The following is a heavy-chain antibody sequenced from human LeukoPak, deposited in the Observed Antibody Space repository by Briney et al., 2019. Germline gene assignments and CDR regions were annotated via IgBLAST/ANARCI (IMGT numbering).Heavy chain of an antibody. Sequence: ASVKVSCKASGYTFTGYYMHWVRQAPGQGLEWMGWINPNSGGTNYAQKFQGRVTPTRDTSISTVYMELSSLRSDDTAVYYCARDTGGFGELSGPIDYLGQGTLVTVSS. CDR3: ARDTGGFGELSGPIDY. J-gene: IGHJ4*02. CDR2: INPNSGGT. V-gene: IGHV1-2*02. CDR1: GYTFTGYY. D-gene: IGHD3-10*01.